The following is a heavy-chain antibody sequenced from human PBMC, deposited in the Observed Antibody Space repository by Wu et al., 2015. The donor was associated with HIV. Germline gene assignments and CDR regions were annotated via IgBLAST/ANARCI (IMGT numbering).Heavy chain of an antibody. V-gene: IGHV1-2*02. CDR3: ATDFCSGDFCLLFLCTN. D-gene: IGHD3-3*01. CDR2: INPNSGGT. CDR1: GYTFTGYY. Sequence: QVQLVQSGAEVKKPGASVKVSCKASGYTFTGYYMHWVRQAPGQGLEWMGWINPNSGGTTYAKKFQDRVSMTRDTSIYTTYMELRSLKSDDSAVYYCATDFCSGDFCLLFLCTNWGLG. J-gene: IGHJ4*03.